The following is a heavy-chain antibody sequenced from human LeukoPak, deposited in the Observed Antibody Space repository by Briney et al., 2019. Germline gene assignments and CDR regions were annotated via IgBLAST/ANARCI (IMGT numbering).Heavy chain of an antibody. Sequence: SETLSLTCTVSGGSLSTGGYAWSWIRQSPGKCLEWIGYIYYNGSTHSNPSLKSRVGLSADTSKNQFSLKLTSVTAADTAVYYCATYRAGDINWFDPWGQGILVTVSS. J-gene: IGHJ5*02. CDR1: GGSLSTGGYA. D-gene: IGHD2-15*01. CDR2: IYYNGST. V-gene: IGHV4-31*03. CDR3: ATYRAGDINWFDP.